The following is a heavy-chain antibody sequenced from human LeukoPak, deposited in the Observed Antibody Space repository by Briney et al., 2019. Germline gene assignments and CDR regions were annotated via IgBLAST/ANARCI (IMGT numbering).Heavy chain of an antibody. CDR2: IKSKTDGGTT. CDR1: GFTFSNAW. J-gene: IGHJ4*02. CDR3: AAVSVDYGDSSFDF. V-gene: IGHV3-15*01. D-gene: IGHD4-17*01. Sequence: GGSLRLSCAASGFTFSNAWMSWVRQPPGKGLEWVGRIKSKTDGGTTDYAEPVKGRFTISRDDSKNTLCLQMNFLKTEDTALYYCAAVSVDYGDSSFDFWGQGTLVTVSS.